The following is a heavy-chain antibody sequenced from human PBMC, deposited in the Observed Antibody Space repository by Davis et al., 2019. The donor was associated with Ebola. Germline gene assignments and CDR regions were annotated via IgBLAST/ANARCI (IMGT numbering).Heavy chain of an antibody. CDR1: GGSISSYY. CDR3: ARESVTVAGALNYYYYGMDV. V-gene: IGHV4-4*07. Sequence: SETLSLTCTVSGGSISSYYWSWIRQPAGKGLEWIGRIYTSGSTNYNPSLKSRVTMSVDTSKNQFSLKLSSVTAADTAVYYCARESVTVAGALNYYYYGMDVWGQGTTVTVSS. CDR2: IYTSGST. J-gene: IGHJ6*02. D-gene: IGHD4-23*01.